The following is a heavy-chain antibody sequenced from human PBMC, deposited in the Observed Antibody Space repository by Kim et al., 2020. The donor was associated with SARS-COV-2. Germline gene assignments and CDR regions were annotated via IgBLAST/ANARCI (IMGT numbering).Heavy chain of an antibody. V-gene: IGHV3-23*01. CDR3: SKLNWDAETNY. CDR2: IDNGGDT. D-gene: IGHD1-26*01. CDR1: GFSLTTFA. Sequence: GGSLRLSCAASGFSLTTFASSWVRQAPGKGLEWVSAIDNGGDTFYAGSVRGRFTISRDSFKNTLYLQMNSLRAEDTAPYYCSKLNWDAETNYWVQGSLV. J-gene: IGHJ4*02.